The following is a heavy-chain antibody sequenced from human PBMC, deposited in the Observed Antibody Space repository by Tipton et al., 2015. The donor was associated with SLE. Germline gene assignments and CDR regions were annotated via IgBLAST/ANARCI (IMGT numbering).Heavy chain of an antibody. J-gene: IGHJ3*02. Sequence: SLRLSCAASGFTFSSYEMNWVRQAPGKGLEWVSYISSSGSTIYYADSVKGRFTISRDNAKNSLYLQMNGLRAEDTAVYYCARGGRDIVVGPAAMGAFDILGQGTMVTVSS. D-gene: IGHD2-2*01. CDR2: ISSSGSTI. CDR1: GFTFSSYE. CDR3: ARGGRDIVVGPAAMGAFDI. V-gene: IGHV3-48*03.